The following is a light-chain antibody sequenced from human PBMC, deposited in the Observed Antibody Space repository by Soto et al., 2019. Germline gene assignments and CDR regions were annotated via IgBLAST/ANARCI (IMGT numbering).Light chain of an antibody. CDR1: SSDVGGYNL. Sequence: QSVLTQPASVSGSPGQSITISCTGTSSDVGGYNLVSWYQQHPGKAPKLMIFEDSERPSGVSNRFSGSKSGNTASLTISGLQAEDEADYYCCSYAGSSTYVFGTGTKLTVL. V-gene: IGLV2-23*01. CDR2: EDS. J-gene: IGLJ1*01. CDR3: CSYAGSSTYV.